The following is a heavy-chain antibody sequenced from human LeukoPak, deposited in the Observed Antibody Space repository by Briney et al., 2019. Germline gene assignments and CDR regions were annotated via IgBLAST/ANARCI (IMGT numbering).Heavy chain of an antibody. V-gene: IGHV3-48*03. D-gene: IGHD3-22*01. CDR2: ISSSGSSI. CDR1: GFTFSSYE. J-gene: IGHJ3*02. Sequence: GGSLRLSCAASGFTFSSYEMNWVRQAPGKGLEWVSHISSSGSSIYYADSVKGRLTISRDNAKNSLYLQMNSLGAEDTAVYYCATNGDYYDSSGYFDAFDIWGQGTMVTVSS. CDR3: ATNGDYYDSSGYFDAFDI.